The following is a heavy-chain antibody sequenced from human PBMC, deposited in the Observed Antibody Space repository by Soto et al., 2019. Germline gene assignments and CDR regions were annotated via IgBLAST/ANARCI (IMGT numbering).Heavy chain of an antibody. V-gene: IGHV1-69*01. CDR3: AREGYYDFWSGRFPSGPMGYYYYYGMDV. CDR1: GGTFNTFA. Sequence: QVQLVQSGAEVKKPGSSVKVSCMASGGTFNTFAISWVRQAPGQGLECMGGIIPMFGTANYAQKFQGRVTITADESTSTAYMELSSLRSEDTAVYYCAREGYYDFWSGRFPSGPMGYYYYYGMDVWGQGTTVTVSS. D-gene: IGHD3-3*01. J-gene: IGHJ6*02. CDR2: IIPMFGTA.